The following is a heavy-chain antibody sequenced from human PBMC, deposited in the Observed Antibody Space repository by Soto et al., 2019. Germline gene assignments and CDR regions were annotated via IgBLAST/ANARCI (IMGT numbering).Heavy chain of an antibody. CDR1: GFMFSSYA. V-gene: IGHV3-23*01. D-gene: IGHD3-10*01. CDR2: ISGSGDNT. CDR3: AKTFFSGSGSYRGWFDP. Sequence: EVQLLESGGGLVQFGGSLRLSCAASGFMFSSYAMTWVRQAPGKGLEWVSVISGSGDNTYYADSVKGRFTISRDGSKDTLYLQMNSLIADDTAVYYCAKTFFSGSGSYRGWFDPWGQGTQVTVSS. J-gene: IGHJ5*02.